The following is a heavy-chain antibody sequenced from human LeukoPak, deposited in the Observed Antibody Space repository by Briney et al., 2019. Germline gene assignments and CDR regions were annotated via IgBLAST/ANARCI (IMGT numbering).Heavy chain of an antibody. CDR2: ISYDGSNK. J-gene: IGHJ3*02. CDR1: GFTFSSYA. CDR3: AREWYYYRAFDI. D-gene: IGHD3-10*01. V-gene: IGHV3-30-3*01. Sequence: GGSLRLSCAASGFTFSSYAMHWVRQAPGKGLEWVAVISYDGSNKYYADSVKGRFTISRDNSKNTLYLQMNSLRAEDTAVYYCAREWYYYRAFDIWGQGTMVTVSS.